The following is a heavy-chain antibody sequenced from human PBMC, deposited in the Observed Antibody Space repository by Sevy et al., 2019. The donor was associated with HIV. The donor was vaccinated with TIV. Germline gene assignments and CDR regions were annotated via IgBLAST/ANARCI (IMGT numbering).Heavy chain of an antibody. CDR2: INHSGST. V-gene: IGHV4-34*01. CDR3: PRHCSSTSCSHAFDI. CDR1: GGSFSGYY. D-gene: IGHD2-2*01. Sequence: SETLSLTCAVYGGSFSGYYWSWIRQPPGKGLEWIGEINHSGSTNYNPSLKSRVTISVDTSKNQFSLKLSSVTAADTAVDYCPRHCSSTSCSHAFDIWGQGTMVTVSS. J-gene: IGHJ3*02.